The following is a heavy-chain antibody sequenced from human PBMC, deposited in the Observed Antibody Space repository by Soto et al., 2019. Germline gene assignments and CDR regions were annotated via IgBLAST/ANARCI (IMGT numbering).Heavy chain of an antibody. CDR1: GGSISSGGYY. J-gene: IGHJ3*02. D-gene: IGHD3-22*01. Sequence: PSETLSLTCTVSGGSISSGGYYWSWIRQHPGKGLEWIGYIYYSGSTYYNPSLKSRVTISVDTSKNQFSLKLSSVTAADTAVYYCARDQGYYYDSSGPRGGFDIWGQGTMVTV. CDR3: ARDQGYYYDSSGPRGGFDI. CDR2: IYYSGST. V-gene: IGHV4-31*03.